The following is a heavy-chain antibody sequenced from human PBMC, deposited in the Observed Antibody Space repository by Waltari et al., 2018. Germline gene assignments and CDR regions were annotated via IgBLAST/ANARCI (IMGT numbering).Heavy chain of an antibody. CDR3: AREGTGRCTNGICSMDY. Sequence: QVNLVESGGGVVQPGGSLRLSCATSGFTFSNFGMHWVRQAPGKGVEWVALMWNQGNERHDSDAVRGRFTISRDTSTNTVFLEMSSLTDDDTAIYYCAREGTGRCTNGICSMDYWGQGTLVTVSS. CDR2: MWNQGNER. J-gene: IGHJ4*02. V-gene: IGHV3-33*08. D-gene: IGHD2-8*01. CDR1: GFTFSNFG.